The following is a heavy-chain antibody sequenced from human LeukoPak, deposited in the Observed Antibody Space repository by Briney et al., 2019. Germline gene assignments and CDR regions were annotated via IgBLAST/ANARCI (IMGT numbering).Heavy chain of an antibody. CDR2: ISGSASGT. V-gene: IGHV3-23*01. D-gene: IGHD1-26*01. Sequence: PGGSLRLSCAASGFTFSNYAMSWVRQAPGKGLEWVSAISGSASGTYYADSVKGRFTISRDNSKNRVFLQMNSLRADDTAVYFCAKSGSYYWFDPWGQGTLVTVSS. J-gene: IGHJ5*02. CDR1: GFTFSNYA. CDR3: AKSGSYYWFDP.